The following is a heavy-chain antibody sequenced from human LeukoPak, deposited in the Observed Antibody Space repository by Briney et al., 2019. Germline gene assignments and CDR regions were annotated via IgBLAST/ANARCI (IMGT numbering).Heavy chain of an antibody. CDR1: GYTFSRYA. CDR2: ISDTGGNT. V-gene: IGHV3-23*01. J-gene: IGHJ4*02. Sequence: GGSLRLSCAASGYTFSRYAMSWVRQAPGKGLEWLSAISDTGGNTYYTDSVKGLFTISRDNSRNTLYLQMNSLRVEDTAFYYCATLVFDSSGYSYFDYWGQGTLVTVSS. CDR3: ATLVFDSSGYSYFDY. D-gene: IGHD3-22*01.